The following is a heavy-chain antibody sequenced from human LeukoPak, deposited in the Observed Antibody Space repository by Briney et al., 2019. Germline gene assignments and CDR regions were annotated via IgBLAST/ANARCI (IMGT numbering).Heavy chain of an antibody. V-gene: IGHV3-48*01. J-gene: IGHJ4*02. CDR3: ASSSRVAWYYDSSGYSFDY. D-gene: IGHD3-22*01. Sequence: GGSLRLSCAASGFTFSSYSMNWVRQAPGKGLEWVSYISSSSSTIYYADSVKGRFTISRDNAKNSLYLQMNSLRAEDTAVYYCASSSRVAWYYDSSGYSFDYWGQGTLVTVSS. CDR1: GFTFSSYS. CDR2: ISSSSSTI.